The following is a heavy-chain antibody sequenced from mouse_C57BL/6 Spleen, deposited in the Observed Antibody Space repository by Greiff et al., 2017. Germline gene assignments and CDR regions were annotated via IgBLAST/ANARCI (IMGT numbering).Heavy chain of an antibody. V-gene: IGHV14-2*01. CDR2: IDPEDGET. Sequence: EVKLQESGAELVKPGASVKLSCTASGFNIKDYYMHWVKQRTEQGLEWIGRIDPEDGETKYAPKFQGKATITADTASNTAYLQLSSLTSEDTAVYYCATMVTTRDWYFDVWGTGTTVTVSS. CDR3: ATMVTTRDWYFDV. CDR1: GFNIKDYY. J-gene: IGHJ1*03. D-gene: IGHD2-2*01.